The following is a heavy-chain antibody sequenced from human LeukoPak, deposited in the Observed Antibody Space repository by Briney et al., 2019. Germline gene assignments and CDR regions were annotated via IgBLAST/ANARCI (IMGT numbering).Heavy chain of an antibody. CDR2: IYYDGST. CDR1: GVSINDFY. J-gene: IGHJ4*02. CDR3: TKVGLSGLFDY. D-gene: IGHD3-10*01. Sequence: SETLSLTCTVSGVSINDFYWTWIRQSPGNGLEWIGYIYYDGSTDYNPSLKSRVTMSIDTSRSQFSLKLNSVTAADTAVYYCTKVGLSGLFDYWDQGALVTVSS. V-gene: IGHV4-59*01.